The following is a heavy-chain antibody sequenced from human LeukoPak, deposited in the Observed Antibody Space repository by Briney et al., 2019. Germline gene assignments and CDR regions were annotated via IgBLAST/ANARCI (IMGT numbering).Heavy chain of an antibody. CDR2: IYTSGST. CDR3: ARDLPRGIHYYYYMDV. J-gene: IGHJ6*03. CDR1: DGSISSYY. D-gene: IGHD3-16*01. V-gene: IGHV4-4*07. Sequence: SETLSLTCTVSDGSISSYYWSWIRQPAGKGLEWIGRIYTSGSTNYNPSLKSRVTMPVDTSKNQFSLKLSSVTAADTAVYYCARDLPRGIHYYYYMDVWGKGTTVTVSS.